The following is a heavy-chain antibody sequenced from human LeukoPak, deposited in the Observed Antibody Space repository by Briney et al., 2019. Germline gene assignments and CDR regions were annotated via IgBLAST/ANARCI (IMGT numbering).Heavy chain of an antibody. CDR2: IYYSGST. D-gene: IGHD2-21*01. Sequence: SDTLSLTRTLSGGSISSYYWSWIRHPPGKGLEWIRYIYYSGSTNYNPSLQSRVTISVDTSKNQFSLKLSSVPAADTAVYYCARHVGGDSDFDYRGQGTLVAHSS. CDR1: GGSISSYY. CDR3: ARHVGGDSDFDY. V-gene: IGHV4-59*08. J-gene: IGHJ4*02.